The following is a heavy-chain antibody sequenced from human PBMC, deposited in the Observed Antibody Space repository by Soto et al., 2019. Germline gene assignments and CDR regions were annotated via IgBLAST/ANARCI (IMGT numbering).Heavy chain of an antibody. Sequence: SETLSLTCSVSGDSINSDKYYWGWIRQPPGKGLEWIGSIYYRGNTYYNPSLKTRVTISPDASKNQFSLRLSSVTAADTAVYYCARQGREWLLYVSWLAPWGQGTLVTVSS. D-gene: IGHD3-3*01. CDR3: ARQGREWLLYVSWLAP. J-gene: IGHJ5*02. CDR2: IYYRGNT. CDR1: GDSINSDKYY. V-gene: IGHV4-39*01.